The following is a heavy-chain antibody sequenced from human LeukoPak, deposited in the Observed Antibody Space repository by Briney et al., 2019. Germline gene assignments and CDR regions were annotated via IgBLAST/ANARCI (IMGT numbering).Heavy chain of an antibody. D-gene: IGHD6-19*01. CDR1: GFSFNGYA. CDR2: ISGGGGTT. CDR3: AKYETWTSGRYFDY. Sequence: GGSLRLSCAASGFSFNGYAMTWVRQAPGKGLEWVSTISGGGGTTYYADSVKGRFTISRDNSKSTLYLQLDSLRAEDTALYYCAKYETWTSGRYFDYWGQGALVTVSS. J-gene: IGHJ4*02. V-gene: IGHV3-23*01.